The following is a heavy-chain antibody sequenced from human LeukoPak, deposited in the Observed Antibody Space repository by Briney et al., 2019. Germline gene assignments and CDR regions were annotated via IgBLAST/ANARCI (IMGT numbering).Heavy chain of an antibody. J-gene: IGHJ5*02. CDR3: ATWVTRRYYDSSGYYLPLA. D-gene: IGHD3-22*01. CDR2: FDPEDGET. V-gene: IGHV1-24*01. Sequence: ASVKVSCKASGYTLTELSMHWVRQAPGKGLEWMGGFDPEDGETIYAQKFQGRVTMTEDTSTDTAYMELSSLRSEDTAVYYCATWVTRRYYDSSGYYLPLAWGQGTLVTVSS. CDR1: GYTLTELS.